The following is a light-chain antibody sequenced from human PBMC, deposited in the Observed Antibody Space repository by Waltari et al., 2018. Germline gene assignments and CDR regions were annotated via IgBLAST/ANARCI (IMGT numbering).Light chain of an antibody. J-gene: IGKJ1*01. CDR1: QSVSRT. CDR2: GAP. CDR3: QHYVRLPAT. Sequence: EIVLTQSPGTLSLSPGERATLSCRASQSVSRTLAWYQQKPGHAPKLLIYGAPIRATGIPDRFTGSGSGTDFSLTISSLEPEDFAIYFCQHYVRLPATFGQGTKVEIK. V-gene: IGKV3-20*01.